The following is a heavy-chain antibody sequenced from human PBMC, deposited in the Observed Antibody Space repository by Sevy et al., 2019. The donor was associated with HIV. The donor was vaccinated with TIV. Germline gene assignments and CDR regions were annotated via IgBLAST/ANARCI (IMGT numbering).Heavy chain of an antibody. D-gene: IGHD6-19*01. Sequence: ASVKVSCKASGYTFTGYYMHWVRQAPGQGLEWTGWINPNSGGTNYAQRFQGRVTMTRDTSISTAYMELSRLRSDDTALYYCARDEQWLAYYFDYWCQGTLVTVSS. V-gene: IGHV1-2*02. CDR3: ARDEQWLAYYFDY. CDR1: GYTFTGYY. CDR2: INPNSGGT. J-gene: IGHJ4*02.